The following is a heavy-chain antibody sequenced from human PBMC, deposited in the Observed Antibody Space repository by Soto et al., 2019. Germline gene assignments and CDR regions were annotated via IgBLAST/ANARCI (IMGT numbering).Heavy chain of an antibody. Sequence: PGGSLRLSCAASGFTFSSYGMHWVRQAPGKGLEWVAVISYDGSNKYYEDSVKGRFTISRDNSKNTLYLQMNSLRAEDTAVYYCAKESAPTTVTTSGGLYYYYYMDVWGKGTTVTVSS. V-gene: IGHV3-30*18. J-gene: IGHJ6*03. CDR1: GFTFSSYG. CDR3: AKESAPTTVTTSGGLYYYYYMDV. D-gene: IGHD4-17*01. CDR2: ISYDGSNK.